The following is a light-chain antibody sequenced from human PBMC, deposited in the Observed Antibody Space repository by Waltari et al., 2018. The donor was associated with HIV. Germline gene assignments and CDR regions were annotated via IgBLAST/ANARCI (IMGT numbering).Light chain of an antibody. CDR2: GDN. CDR3: QSYDSSPWV. CDR1: SGSIASNY. J-gene: IGLJ3*02. V-gene: IGLV6-57*01. Sequence: NFMLTQPHSVSESPGKTVTISCTRSSGSIASNYVQWYQQRPGSSPTTVIYGDNQRPSGVPDRFSGSIDSSSNSASLTISGLKTEDEADYYCQSYDSSPWVFGGGTKLTVL.